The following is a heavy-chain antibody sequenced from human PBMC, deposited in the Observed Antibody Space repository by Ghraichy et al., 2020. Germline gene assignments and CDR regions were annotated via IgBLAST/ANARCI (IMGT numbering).Heavy chain of an antibody. CDR2: IYYSGST. J-gene: IGHJ6*02. Sequence: SETLSLTCTVSGGSISSYYWSWIRQPPGKGLEWIGYIYYSGSTNYNPSLKSRVTISVDTSKNQFSLKLSSVTAADTAVYYCARYCSGGSCYPYGMDVWGQGTTVTVSS. D-gene: IGHD2-15*01. CDR1: GGSISSYY. V-gene: IGHV4-59*01. CDR3: ARYCSGGSCYPYGMDV.